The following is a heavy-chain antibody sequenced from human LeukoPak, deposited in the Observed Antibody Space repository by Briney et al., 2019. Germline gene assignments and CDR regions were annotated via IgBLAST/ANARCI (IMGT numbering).Heavy chain of an antibody. V-gene: IGHV3-23*01. Sequence: GGSLRLSCTASGFTFSSYAMTWVRHAPGKGLEWVSSISGSGAKTYYADSVKDRITISRDNSKNTLYLQMDSLRAGDTALYYCAKDRQDVVVTAIRFDSWGQGTLVTVSS. CDR1: GFTFSSYA. D-gene: IGHD2-21*02. CDR3: AKDRQDVVVTAIRFDS. J-gene: IGHJ4*02. CDR2: ISGSGAKT.